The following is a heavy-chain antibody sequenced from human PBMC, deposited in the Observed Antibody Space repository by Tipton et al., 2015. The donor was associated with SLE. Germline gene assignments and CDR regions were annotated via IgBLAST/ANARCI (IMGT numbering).Heavy chain of an antibody. CDR2: IYSSGST. CDR3: ARDKYCTGGSCFDWYFDV. Sequence: TLSLTCTVSGGSINNYYWSWIRQPPGKGLEWIGYIYSSGSTNYNPSPKSRVTISVDTSENQFSLKLSSVSAADTAVYYCARDKYCTGGSCFDWYFDVWGRGTLVTVSS. D-gene: IGHD2-15*01. J-gene: IGHJ2*01. CDR1: GGSINNYY. V-gene: IGHV4-4*08.